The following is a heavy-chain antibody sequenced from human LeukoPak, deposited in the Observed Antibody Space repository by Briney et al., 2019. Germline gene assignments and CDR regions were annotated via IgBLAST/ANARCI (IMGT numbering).Heavy chain of an antibody. Sequence: GGSLRLFCAASGFTFSSYGMHWVRQAPGKGLEWVAVIWYDGSNKYYADSVKGRFTISRDNYKNTLYLQMNSLRDEDTAVYYCARLNEPAAPIPYYYYYGMDVWGQGTTVTVSS. CDR2: IWYDGSNK. CDR3: ARLNEPAAPIPYYYYYGMDV. CDR1: GFTFSSYG. D-gene: IGHD2-2*01. J-gene: IGHJ6*02. V-gene: IGHV3-33*01.